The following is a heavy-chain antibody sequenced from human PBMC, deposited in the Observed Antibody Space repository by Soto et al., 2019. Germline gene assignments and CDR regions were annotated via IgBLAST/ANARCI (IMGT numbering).Heavy chain of an antibody. V-gene: IGHV5-51*01. Sequence: GESLKISCKGSGYSFTSYLIGWVRQMPGKGLEWMGIIYPGDSDTRYSPSFQGQVTISADKSISTAYLQWSSLKASDTAMYYCARRPLSGSIDYGMDVWGQGTTVTVSS. CDR3: ARRPLSGSIDYGMDV. CDR2: IYPGDSDT. D-gene: IGHD5-12*01. CDR1: GYSFTSYL. J-gene: IGHJ6*02.